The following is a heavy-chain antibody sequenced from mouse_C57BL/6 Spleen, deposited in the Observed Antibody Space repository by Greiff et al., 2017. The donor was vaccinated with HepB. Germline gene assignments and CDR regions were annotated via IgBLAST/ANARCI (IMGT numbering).Heavy chain of an antibody. D-gene: IGHD1-1*01. V-gene: IGHV1-82*01. CDR2: IYPGDGDT. CDR3: ARRAYDGSSYGWYFDV. J-gene: IGHJ1*03. Sequence: VQLQQSGPELVKPGASVKISCKASGYAFSSSWMNWVKQRPGKGLEWIGRIYPGDGDTNYNGKFKGKATLTADKSSSTAYMQLSSLTSEDSAVYFCARRAYDGSSYGWYFDVWGTGTTVTVSS. CDR1: GYAFSSSW.